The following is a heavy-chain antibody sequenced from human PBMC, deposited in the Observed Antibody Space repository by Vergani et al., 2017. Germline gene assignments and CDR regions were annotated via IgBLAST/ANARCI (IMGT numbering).Heavy chain of an antibody. J-gene: IGHJ6*02. D-gene: IGHD3-10*01. Sequence: QVQLVQSGAEVKKPGSSVKVSCKASGGTFSSYAISWVRQAPGQGLEWMGGIIPIFGTANYAQKSQGRVTITADKATSTAYMELSSLRSEDTAVYYCARDTLRVHYYGSGSLNYYYGMDVWGQETTVTVSS. CDR3: ARDTLRVHYYGSGSLNYYYGMDV. CDR2: IIPIFGTA. V-gene: IGHV1-69*06. CDR1: GGTFSSYA.